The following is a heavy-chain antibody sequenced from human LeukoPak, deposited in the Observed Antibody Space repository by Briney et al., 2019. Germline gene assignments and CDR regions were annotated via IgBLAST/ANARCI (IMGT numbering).Heavy chain of an antibody. CDR2: ISYNGGRK. V-gene: IGHV3-30*04. Sequence: GGSLRLSCVASGFSFSGYAIHWVRQAPGKGLEWVALISYNGGRKDYADSVKGRFTIDRDNSKNTVYLQMNSLRPDDTAIYFCARQEARNYYYEGLDYWGQGNLVTVSS. D-gene: IGHD3-22*01. J-gene: IGHJ4*02. CDR1: GFSFSGYA. CDR3: ARQEARNYYYEGLDY.